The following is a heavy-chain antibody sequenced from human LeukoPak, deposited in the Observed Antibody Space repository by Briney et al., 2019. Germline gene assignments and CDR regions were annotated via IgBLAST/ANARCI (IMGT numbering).Heavy chain of an antibody. J-gene: IGHJ3*02. D-gene: IGHD6-6*01. CDR2: IIPIFGTA. V-gene: IGHV1-69*05. CDR3: ARDRSFSSPDPFDI. Sequence: ASVKVSCKASGGTFSSYAISWVRQAPGQGLEWMGKIIPIFGTANYAQKFQGRVTITTDESTSTAYMELSSLRSEDTAVYYCARDRSFSSPDPFDIWGQGTMVTVSS. CDR1: GGTFSSYA.